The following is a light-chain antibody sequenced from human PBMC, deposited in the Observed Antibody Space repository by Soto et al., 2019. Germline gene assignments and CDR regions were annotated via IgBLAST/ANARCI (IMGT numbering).Light chain of an antibody. Sequence: EIVLTQSPGTLSLSPGERATLSCRASQSVSSSYLAWYQQKPGQAPRLLIYGASSRATGIPDRFSGSGSGTDFTLTISRLEPEDFAVYYCQQYGSSPVYTFGQETKLDLK. CDR3: QQYGSSPVYT. J-gene: IGKJ2*01. CDR2: GAS. CDR1: QSVSSSY. V-gene: IGKV3-20*01.